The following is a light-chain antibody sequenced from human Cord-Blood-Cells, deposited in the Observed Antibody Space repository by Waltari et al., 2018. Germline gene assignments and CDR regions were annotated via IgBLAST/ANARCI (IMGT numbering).Light chain of an antibody. CDR3: RQYNSYSDT. CDR2: KAS. V-gene: IGKV1-5*03. Sequence: DLQMTQPPSTLSASVGDRVTIPCRTSRSSSSWLAGYQQKTGKAPKLLIYKASSLESRVPSRCSGSGAGAEFTPTISSLQPDDVSTDYCRQYNSYSDTLGQGTKLEIK. CDR1: RSSSSW. J-gene: IGKJ2*01.